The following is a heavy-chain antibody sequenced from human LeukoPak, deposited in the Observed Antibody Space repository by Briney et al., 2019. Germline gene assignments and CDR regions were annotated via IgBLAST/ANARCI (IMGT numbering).Heavy chain of an antibody. D-gene: IGHD3-3*01. J-gene: IGHJ6*03. CDR3: ARVIGSDYDFWSGYYYGRVSGRGRPHYYYYMDV. Sequence: SETLSLTCAGYGGHLSGYYWSRIRQPPGKGLEWIGEINHSESTNYNPPLKSRVTISVEASKNQFSLKLSSVTAADTAVYYCARVIGSDYDFWSGYYYGRVSGRGRPHYYYYMDVWGKGTTVTVSS. V-gene: IGHV4-34*01. CDR1: GGHLSGYY. CDR2: INHSEST.